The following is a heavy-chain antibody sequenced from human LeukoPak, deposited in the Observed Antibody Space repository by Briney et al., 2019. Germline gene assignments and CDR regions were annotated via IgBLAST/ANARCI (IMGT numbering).Heavy chain of an antibody. Sequence: GESLKISCNGSGYSFTSYWIGWVRQMPGKGLEWMGIIYPGDSDTRYSPSFQGQATISADKSISTAYLQWSSLKASDTAMYYCARNNYYGSGSYYNAYYYYGMDVWGQGTTVTVSS. CDR3: ARNNYYGSGSYYNAYYYYGMDV. CDR2: IYPGDSDT. J-gene: IGHJ6*02. CDR1: GYSFTSYW. V-gene: IGHV5-51*01. D-gene: IGHD3-10*01.